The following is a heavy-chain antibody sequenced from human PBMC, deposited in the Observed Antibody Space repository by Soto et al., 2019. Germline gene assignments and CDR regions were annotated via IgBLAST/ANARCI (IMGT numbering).Heavy chain of an antibody. CDR1: GGSVSSGNYY. V-gene: IGHV4-61*01. CDR2: FYYTGSI. D-gene: IGHD6-19*01. Sequence: SETLSLTCTVSGGSVSSGNYYWSWIRQPPGKGLEWIGYFYYTGSINYNPSLKSRVTIFIDASKNQFSLTLYSVTAADTAVYYCTRQSGYSSGWYNYWGQGTLVTVSS. CDR3: TRQSGYSSGWYNY. J-gene: IGHJ4*02.